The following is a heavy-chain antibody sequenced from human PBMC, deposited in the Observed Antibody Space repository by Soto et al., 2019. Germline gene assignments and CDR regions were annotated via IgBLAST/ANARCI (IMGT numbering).Heavy chain of an antibody. CDR3: AKLVRHEYDILTGDY. D-gene: IGHD3-9*01. CDR2: ISYDGSNK. J-gene: IGHJ4*02. V-gene: IGHV3-30*18. Sequence: PGGSLRLSCAASGFTFSSYGMHWVRQAPGKGLEWVAVISYDGSNKYYADSVKGRFTISRDNSKNTLYLQMNSLRAEDTAVYYWAKLVRHEYDILTGDYWGQGTLVPVSS. CDR1: GFTFSSYG.